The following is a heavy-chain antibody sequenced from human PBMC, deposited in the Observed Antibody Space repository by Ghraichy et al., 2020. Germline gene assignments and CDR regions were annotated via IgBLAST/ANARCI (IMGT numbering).Heavy chain of an antibody. CDR1: GESFSTYY. CDR3: ARGLQGAVKGGFDY. D-gene: IGHD3-16*01. CDR2: IDHGGNT. V-gene: IGHV4-34*01. J-gene: IGHJ4*02. Sequence: SETLSLTCAVYGESFSTYYWRWIRQPPGKGLEWIGEIDHGGNTNYNPSLKSRLTISVDTSKNQFSLKLTSVTAADTAVYYCARGLQGAVKGGFDYWGQGTLVTVSS.